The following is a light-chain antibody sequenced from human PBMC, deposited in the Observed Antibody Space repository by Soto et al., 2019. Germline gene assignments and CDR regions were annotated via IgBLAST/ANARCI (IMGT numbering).Light chain of an antibody. CDR2: GNS. V-gene: IGLV1-40*01. CDR1: RSNIGAHFD. J-gene: IGLJ2*01. Sequence: QPVLTQPPSVSGAPGQRVTISCTGSRSNIGAHFDVHWYQQLPGTAPKLLIYGNSNRPSGVPDRFSGSKSGTSASLAITGLQAEDEADYYCQSYDSSLSGVVFGGGTKVTVL. CDR3: QSYDSSLSGVV.